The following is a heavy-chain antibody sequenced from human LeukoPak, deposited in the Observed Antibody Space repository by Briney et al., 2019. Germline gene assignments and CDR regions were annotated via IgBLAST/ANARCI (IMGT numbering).Heavy chain of an antibody. J-gene: IGHJ4*02. CDR3: AKEATSVAGLVL. D-gene: IGHD6-19*01. CDR1: GFTFSSYA. Sequence: GGSLRLSCAASGFTFSSYAMSWVRQAPGKGLEWVSYISSSGSTIYYADSVKGRFTISRDNAKNSLYLQMNSLRAEDTAVYYCAKEATSVAGLVLWGQGTLVTVSS. V-gene: IGHV3-48*04. CDR2: ISSSGSTI.